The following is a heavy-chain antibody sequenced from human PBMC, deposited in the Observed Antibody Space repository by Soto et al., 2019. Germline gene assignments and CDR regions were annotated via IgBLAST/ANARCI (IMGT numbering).Heavy chain of an antibody. CDR2: ISYDGSNK. V-gene: IGHV3-30*18. Sequence: GGSLRLSCAASGFTFSSYGMHWVRQAPGKGLEWVAVISYDGSNKYYADSVKGRFTISRDNSKNPLYLQMNSLRAEDTDVYDGAKRQNKDSGSYFEGDAFDIWGQGTMVTVSS. J-gene: IGHJ3*02. CDR1: GFTFSSYG. CDR3: AKRQNKDSGSYFEGDAFDI. D-gene: IGHD1-26*01.